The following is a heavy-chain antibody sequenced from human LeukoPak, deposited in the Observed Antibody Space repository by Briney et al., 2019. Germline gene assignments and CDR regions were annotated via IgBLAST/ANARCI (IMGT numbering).Heavy chain of an antibody. V-gene: IGHV1-18*01. CDR2: ISAYNGNT. Sequence: GASVKVSCKASGYTFTSYGISWVRQAPGQGLEWMGWISAYNGNTNYAQKLQGRVTMTTDTSTSTAYMELRSLRSDDTAVYYCARVNQGSSWYSPGDYWGQGTLVTVSS. CDR3: ARVNQGSSWYSPGDY. CDR1: GYTFTSYG. J-gene: IGHJ4*02. D-gene: IGHD6-13*01.